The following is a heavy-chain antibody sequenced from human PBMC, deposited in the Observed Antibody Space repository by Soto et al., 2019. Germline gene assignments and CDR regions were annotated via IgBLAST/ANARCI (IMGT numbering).Heavy chain of an antibody. Sequence: GGSLRLSCAASGFTFSSYAMHWVRQAPGKGLEWVAVISYDGSNKYYADSVKGRFTISRDNSKNTLYLQMNSLRAEDTAVYYCAKGNSAVSSTFPRHWGQGTMVTVSS. CDR2: ISYDGSNK. V-gene: IGHV3-30-3*01. D-gene: IGHD6-19*01. J-gene: IGHJ3*01. CDR1: GFTFSSYA. CDR3: AKGNSAVSSTFPRH.